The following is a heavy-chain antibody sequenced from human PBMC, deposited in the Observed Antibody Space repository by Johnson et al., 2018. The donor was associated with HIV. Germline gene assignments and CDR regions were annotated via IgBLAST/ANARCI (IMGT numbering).Heavy chain of an antibody. CDR3: ARDQGNYYDSSGYYRNTDAFDI. CDR1: GFSFSSYG. CDR2: IRYDGSNK. J-gene: IGHJ3*02. D-gene: IGHD3-22*01. Sequence: QVQVVESGGGLVQPGGSLRLSCVASGFSFSSYGTHWVRQAPGKGLEWVAFIRYDGSNKYYVDSVKGRFTISRDNSKNTLYLQMNSLRAEDTAVYYCARDQGNYYDSSGYYRNTDAFDIWGQGTMVTVSS. V-gene: IGHV3-30*02.